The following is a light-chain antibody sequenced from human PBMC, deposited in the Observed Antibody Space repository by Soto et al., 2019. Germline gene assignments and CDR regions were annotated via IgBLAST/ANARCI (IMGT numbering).Light chain of an antibody. CDR1: SSDVGGYNY. CDR3: SSYTSSRTVL. V-gene: IGLV2-14*01. J-gene: IGLJ2*01. CDR2: DVS. Sequence: QSALTQPASVSGSPGQSITISCTGTSSDVGGYNYVSWYQQHPGKAPKLMIYDVSNRPSGVSDRFSGSKSGNTASLTISGLQAEDEGDYYCSSYTSSRTVLFGGGTKLTVL.